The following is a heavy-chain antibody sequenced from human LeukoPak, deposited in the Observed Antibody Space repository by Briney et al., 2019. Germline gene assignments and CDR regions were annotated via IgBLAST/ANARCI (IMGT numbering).Heavy chain of an antibody. J-gene: IGHJ3*02. CDR2: IYPGDSDT. D-gene: IGHD3-22*01. Sequence: GEPLKISCKGSGYSFTSYWIGWVRQMPGQGLEWMGIIYPGDSDTRYSPSFQGQVTISADKSISTAYLQWSSLKASDTAMYYCASTYYYDSSGYFDDAFDIWGQGTMVTVSS. CDR1: GYSFTSYW. V-gene: IGHV5-51*01. CDR3: ASTYYYDSSGYFDDAFDI.